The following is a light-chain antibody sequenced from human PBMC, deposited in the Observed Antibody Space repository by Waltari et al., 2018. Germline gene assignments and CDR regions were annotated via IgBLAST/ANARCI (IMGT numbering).Light chain of an antibody. CDR3: QVWASGTYI. Sequence: SYELTDSISVSVALGQTATIACGGDNIGSKSVHWYQQKPGQPPILVIYRDIRRPSGIPERFSGSNSGNTATLTISRAQVVDEADYFCQVWASGTYIFAGGTKLTVL. CDR2: RDI. J-gene: IGLJ1*01. V-gene: IGLV3-9*01. CDR1: NIGSKS.